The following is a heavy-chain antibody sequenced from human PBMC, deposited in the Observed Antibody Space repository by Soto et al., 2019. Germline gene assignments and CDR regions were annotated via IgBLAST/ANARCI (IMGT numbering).Heavy chain of an antibody. CDR2: IYYSGST. CDR1: GGSISSYY. D-gene: IGHD6-13*01. Sequence: SETLSLTCTVSGGSISSYYWSWIRQPPGKGLEWIGYIYYSGSTNYNPSLKSRVTISVDTSKNQFSLKLSSVTAADTAVCYCARAKAPLYSSSWYWFDPWGQGTLVTVS. CDR3: ARAKAPLYSSSWYWFDP. V-gene: IGHV4-59*08. J-gene: IGHJ5*02.